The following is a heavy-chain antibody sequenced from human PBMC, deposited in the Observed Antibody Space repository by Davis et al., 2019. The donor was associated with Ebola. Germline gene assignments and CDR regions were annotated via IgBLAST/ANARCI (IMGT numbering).Heavy chain of an antibody. D-gene: IGHD1-26*01. CDR2: ISGDGGRT. V-gene: IGHV3-43*02. J-gene: IGHJ6*02. CDR1: GFTFDDYA. CDR3: ARDLIDKGGSYWAYYYGMDV. Sequence: GESLKISCAASGFTFDDYAMHWVRQAPGKGLEWVSLISGDGGRTYYADSVKGRFTISRDNAKNSLYLQMNSLRAEDTAVYYCARDLIDKGGSYWAYYYGMDVWGQGTTVTVSS.